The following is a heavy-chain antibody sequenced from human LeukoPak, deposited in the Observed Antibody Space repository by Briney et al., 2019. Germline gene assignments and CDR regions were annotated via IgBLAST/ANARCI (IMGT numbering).Heavy chain of an antibody. J-gene: IGHJ5*01. V-gene: IGHV3-30-3*01. Sequence: GGSLRLSCAASGFTLINYPIHWVRQAPGKGLEWMAVMSYNGNNKYYADSVEGRFTISRDNSKTTLYLQMDRLGPGDTAVYYCARGASGTFSWFDSWGQGTLVTVSS. D-gene: IGHD1-1*01. CDR3: ARGASGTFSWFDS. CDR2: MSYNGNNK. CDR1: GFTLINYP.